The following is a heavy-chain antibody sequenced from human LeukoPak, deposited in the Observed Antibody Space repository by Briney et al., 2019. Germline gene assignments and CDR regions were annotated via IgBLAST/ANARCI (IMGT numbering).Heavy chain of an antibody. CDR2: IYYSGST. D-gene: IGHD3-9*01. CDR3: ARVVYGILTGYPGHFDY. V-gene: IGHV4-31*03. Sequence: PSETLSLTCTVSGGSISSGGYYWSWIRQHPGKGLEWIGYIYYSGSTYYNPSLKSRVTISVDTSKNQFSLKLSSVTAADTAVYYCARVVYGILTGYPGHFDYWGQGTLVTVSS. CDR1: GGSISSGGYY. J-gene: IGHJ4*02.